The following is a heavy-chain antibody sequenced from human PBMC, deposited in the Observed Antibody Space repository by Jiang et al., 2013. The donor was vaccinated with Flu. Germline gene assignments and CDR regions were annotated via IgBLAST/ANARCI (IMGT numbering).Heavy chain of an antibody. J-gene: IGHJ6*02. CDR1: GDSVSSNSAA. Sequence: QTLSLTCAISGDSVSSNSAAWNWIRQSPSRGLEWLGRTYYRSKWYNDYAVSVKSRITINPDTSKNQFSLQLNSVTPEDTAVYYCAREFGAHYGSGFPKRGYYYYYGMDVWGQGTTVTVSS. D-gene: IGHD3-10*01. V-gene: IGHV6-1*01. CDR3: AREFGAHYGSGFPKRGYYYYYGMDV. CDR2: TYYRSKWYN.